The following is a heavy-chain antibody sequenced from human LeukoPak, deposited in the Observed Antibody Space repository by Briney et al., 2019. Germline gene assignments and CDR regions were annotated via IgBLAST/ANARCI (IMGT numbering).Heavy chain of an antibody. J-gene: IGHJ4*02. CDR3: ARGTAAGMVY. V-gene: IGHV4-34*01. D-gene: IGHD6-13*01. Sequence: PSETLSLTCAVYGGSFSGYYWSWIRQPPGKGLEWIGEINHSGSTNYNPSLKSRVTISVDTSKNQFSLKLSSVTAADTAVYYCARGTAAGMVYWGQGTLVTVSS. CDR2: INHSGST. CDR1: GGSFSGYY.